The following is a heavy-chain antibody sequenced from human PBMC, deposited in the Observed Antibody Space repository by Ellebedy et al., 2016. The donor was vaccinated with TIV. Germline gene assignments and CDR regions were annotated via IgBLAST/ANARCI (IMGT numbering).Heavy chain of an antibody. D-gene: IGHD1-14*01. V-gene: IGHV4-31*03. Sequence: MPSETLSLTCTVSGGSISSGGYYWSWIRQHPEKGLEWIGYIYYSGSTYYNPSLKSRVTISVDTSKNQFSLKLSSVTAADTAVYYCASKDHGYWYFDLWGRGTLVTVSS. CDR3: ASKDHGYWYFDL. J-gene: IGHJ2*01. CDR2: IYYSGST. CDR1: GGSISSGGYY.